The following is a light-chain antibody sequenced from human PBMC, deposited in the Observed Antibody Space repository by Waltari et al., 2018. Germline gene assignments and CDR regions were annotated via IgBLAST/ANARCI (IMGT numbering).Light chain of an antibody. CDR1: QDISNY. CDR2: DAS. CDR3: HQYNSYRT. V-gene: IGKV1-33*01. J-gene: IGKJ1*01. Sequence: DIQMTQSPSSLSASVGDRVTITCQASQDISNYLNWYQQKPGKAPKLLIYDASNLETGVPSRFSGSGSGTDFTFTISSLQPDDFATYYCHQYNSYRTFGQGTKVEIK.